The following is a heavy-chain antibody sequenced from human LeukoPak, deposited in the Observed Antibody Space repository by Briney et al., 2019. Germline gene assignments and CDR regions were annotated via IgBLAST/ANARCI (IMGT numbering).Heavy chain of an antibody. CDR1: GASISSYY. CDR2: INHSGST. V-gene: IGHV4-34*01. Sequence: SETLSLTCTVSGASISSYYWSWIRQPPGKGLEWIGEINHSGSTNYNPSLKSRVTISVDTSKNQFSLKLSSVTAADTAVYCCARTTMRFDPWGQGTLVTVSS. J-gene: IGHJ5*02. D-gene: IGHD4-17*01. CDR3: ARTTMRFDP.